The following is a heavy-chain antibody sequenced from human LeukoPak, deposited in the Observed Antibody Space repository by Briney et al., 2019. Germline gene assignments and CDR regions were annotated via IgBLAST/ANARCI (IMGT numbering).Heavy chain of an antibody. Sequence: PGGSLRLSCAASGFTFSSYGMPWVRQAPGKGLEWVAVIWYDGSNKYYADSVKGRFTISRDNSKNTLYLQMNSLRAEDTAVYYCAREPSHYYYDSSGYFDYWGQGTLVTVSS. CDR3: AREPSHYYYDSSGYFDY. D-gene: IGHD3-22*01. J-gene: IGHJ4*02. V-gene: IGHV3-33*01. CDR2: IWYDGSNK. CDR1: GFTFSSYG.